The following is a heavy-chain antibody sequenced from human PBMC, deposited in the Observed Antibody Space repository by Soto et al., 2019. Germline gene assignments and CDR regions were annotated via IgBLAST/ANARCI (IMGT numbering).Heavy chain of an antibody. D-gene: IGHD1-26*01. Sequence: ASVKVSCKASGYTFTRYGISWVRQAPGQGLEWMGWISAYNGNTNYAQKLQGRVTMTTDTSTSTAYMELRSLRSDDTAVYYCARDAIGSYGPYYFDYWGQGTLVTVSS. CDR1: GYTFTRYG. CDR3: ARDAIGSYGPYYFDY. CDR2: ISAYNGNT. J-gene: IGHJ4*02. V-gene: IGHV1-18*01.